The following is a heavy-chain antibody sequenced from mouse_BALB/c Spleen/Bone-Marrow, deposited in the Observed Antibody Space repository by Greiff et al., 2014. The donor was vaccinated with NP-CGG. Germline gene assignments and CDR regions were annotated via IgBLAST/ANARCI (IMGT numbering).Heavy chain of an antibody. Sequence: VQLQQPGTVLARPGASVKMSCKASGYSFISYWMHWVKQRPGQGLEWIGAIYPGNSDASYNQKVKGKAKLTAVTSASTAYMELISLTNEDPAVYYCTRWGVYDYDGGFAYWGQGTLVTVSA. CDR3: TRWGVYDYDGGFAY. CDR1: GYSFISYW. V-gene: IGHV1-5*01. CDR2: IYPGNSDA. J-gene: IGHJ3*01. D-gene: IGHD2-4*01.